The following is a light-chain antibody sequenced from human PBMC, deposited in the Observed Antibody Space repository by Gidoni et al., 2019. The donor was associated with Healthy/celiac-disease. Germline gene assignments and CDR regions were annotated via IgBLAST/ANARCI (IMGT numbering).Light chain of an antibody. CDR1: QSISSS. Sequence: DIKMRQSPSSRSASVGDRVTITCRASQSISSSLNWYQQKPGKAPKLLIYAASSLQSGVPSRFSGSACGTDFTLTISRLHAEDFATYYRQQGYSTPRTFXQXTKVEIK. J-gene: IGKJ1*01. CDR3: QQGYSTPRT. V-gene: IGKV1-39*01. CDR2: AAS.